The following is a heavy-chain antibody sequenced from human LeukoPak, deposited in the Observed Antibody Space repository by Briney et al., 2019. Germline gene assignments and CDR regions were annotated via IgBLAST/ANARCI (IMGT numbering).Heavy chain of an antibody. CDR2: IGSSGGSR. J-gene: IGHJ3*02. Sequence: GGSLRLSCAASGFTFSSYEMDWVRRAPGKGLEWVSYIGSSGGSRYYADSVKGRFTSSRDNAKNPLYLQMNSLRVEDTAVYYCAREDGDAFDIWGQGTMVSVSS. D-gene: IGHD5-24*01. CDR3: AREDGDAFDI. V-gene: IGHV3-48*03. CDR1: GFTFSSYE.